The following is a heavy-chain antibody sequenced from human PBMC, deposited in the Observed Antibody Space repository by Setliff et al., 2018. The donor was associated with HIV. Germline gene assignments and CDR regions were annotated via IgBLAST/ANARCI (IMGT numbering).Heavy chain of an antibody. J-gene: IGHJ4*02. CDR1: GGFISSSSYY. D-gene: IGHD3-3*01. CDR2: IYYSGIT. Sequence: PSETLSLTCTVSGGFISSSSYYWGWIRQPPGKGLEWIGSIYYSGITYYNPSLKSRVTVSVDTSKNQFSLKLSSVTAADTAVYYCARWRWHQSEFDYWGQGALVTVSS. CDR3: ARWRWHQSEFDY. V-gene: IGHV4-39*07.